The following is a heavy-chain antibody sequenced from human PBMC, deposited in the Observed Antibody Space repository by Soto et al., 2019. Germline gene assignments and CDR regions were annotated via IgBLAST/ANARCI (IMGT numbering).Heavy chain of an antibody. CDR2: IIPIFGTA. Sequence: SVKVSCKASGDTFSSYAISWVRQAPGQGLEWMGGIIPIFGTANYAQKFQGRVTITADESTSTAYMELSSLRSEDTAVYYCARDSSPMIDSPFDYWGQGTLVTVSS. V-gene: IGHV1-69*13. CDR3: ARDSSPMIDSPFDY. J-gene: IGHJ4*02. D-gene: IGHD3-22*01. CDR1: GDTFSSYA.